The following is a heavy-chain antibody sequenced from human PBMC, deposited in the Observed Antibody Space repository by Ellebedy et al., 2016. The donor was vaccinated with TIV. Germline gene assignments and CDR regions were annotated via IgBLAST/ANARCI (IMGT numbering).Heavy chain of an antibody. CDR1: GGSISSYY. V-gene: IGHV4-59*01. CDR3: ARDPSSGWFDY. D-gene: IGHD6-19*01. Sequence: GSLRLXCTVSGGSISSYYWSWIRQPPGKGLEWIGYIYYSGSTNYNPSLKSRVTISVDTSKNQFSLKLSSVTAADTAVYYCARDPSSGWFDYWGQGTLVTVSS. CDR2: IYYSGST. J-gene: IGHJ4*02.